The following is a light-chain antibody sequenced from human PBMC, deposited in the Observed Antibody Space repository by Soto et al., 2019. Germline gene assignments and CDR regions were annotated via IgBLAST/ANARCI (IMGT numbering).Light chain of an antibody. CDR1: ESIRTY. V-gene: IGKV3-20*01. Sequence: EIVLTQSPATLSLSPGERATLSCRASESIRTYLAWYQQRRGQAPRLLIYDASTRATGIPARFSGSGSGTEFTLTISRLEPEDFAVYYCQQYGSSFTFGPGTKVDIK. J-gene: IGKJ3*01. CDR3: QQYGSSFT. CDR2: DAS.